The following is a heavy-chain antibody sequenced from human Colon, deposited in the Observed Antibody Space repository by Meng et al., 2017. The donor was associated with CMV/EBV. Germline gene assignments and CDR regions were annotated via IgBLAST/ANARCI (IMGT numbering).Heavy chain of an antibody. V-gene: IGHV1-2*06. D-gene: IGHD3-3*01. CDR2: INPISGGT. CDR3: ARELESGGLDY. J-gene: IGHJ4*02. Sequence: SRKASWFTFQRLYLPRGPQAPGKRPGWVGRINPISGGTTYAQKFKGRVTLTRDTSISTDYMEVGSLTSDDTAVYFCARELESGGLDYWGQGTLVTVSS. CDR1: WFTFQRLY.